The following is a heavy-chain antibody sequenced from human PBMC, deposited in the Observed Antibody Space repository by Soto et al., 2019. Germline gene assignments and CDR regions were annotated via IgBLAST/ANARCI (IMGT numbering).Heavy chain of an antibody. D-gene: IGHD3-22*01. CDR3: ARGGRDYDSGGYYQMTFED. CDR2: IDWNDDK. CDR1: GFSLTTNSML. J-gene: IGHJ4*02. Sequence: SGPTLVNPTQTLTLTCTFSGFSLTTNSMLVSWIRHPPGKSLECLARIDWNDDKFYSTSLKNRLTISKDTSKNQVVLTMTNMDPVETDTYYCARGGRDYDSGGYYQMTFEDWGPGTMVTVSS. V-gene: IGHV2-70*04.